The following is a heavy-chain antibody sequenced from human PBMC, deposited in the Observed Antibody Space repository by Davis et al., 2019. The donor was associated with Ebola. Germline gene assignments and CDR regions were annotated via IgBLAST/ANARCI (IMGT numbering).Heavy chain of an antibody. J-gene: IGHJ4*02. Sequence: MPSETLSLTCTVSGGSISSYYWSWIRQPPGKGLEWIGYIYYSGSTNYNPSLKSRVTISVDTSKNQFSLKLSSVTAADTAVYYCARAPAAAGPPYGLYWGQGTLVTVSS. CDR3: ARAPAAAGPPYGLY. CDR2: IYYSGST. D-gene: IGHD6-13*01. CDR1: GGSISSYY. V-gene: IGHV4-59*01.